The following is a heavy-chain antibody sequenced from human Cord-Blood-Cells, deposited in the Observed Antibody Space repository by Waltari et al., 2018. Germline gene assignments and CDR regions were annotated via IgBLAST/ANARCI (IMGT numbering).Heavy chain of an antibody. V-gene: IGHV1-69*10. CDR1: GGTFSSYA. Sequence: QVQLVQSGAEVKKPGSSVKVSCKASGGTFSSYAISWVRQAPGQGLEWMGGIIPLLGIANYAQKIHGRVTITADKSTSTAYMELRSLRSEDTAVYYCARDYYGSGSYAFDIWGQGTMVTVSS. D-gene: IGHD3-10*01. CDR2: IIPLLGIA. CDR3: ARDYYGSGSYAFDI. J-gene: IGHJ3*02.